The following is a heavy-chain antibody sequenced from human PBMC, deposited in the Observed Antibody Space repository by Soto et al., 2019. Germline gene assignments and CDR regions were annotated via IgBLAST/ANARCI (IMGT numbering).Heavy chain of an antibody. D-gene: IGHD2-2*01. CDR3: AEAPAASEAYYYGMDV. Sequence: ASVKVSCKASGGTFSSYAISCVRQAPGQGLEWMGGIIPIFGTANYAQKFQGRVTITADESTSTAYMELSSLRSEDTAVYYCAEAPAASEAYYYGMDVWGQGTTVTVS. CDR1: GGTFSSYA. V-gene: IGHV1-69*13. CDR2: IIPIFGTA. J-gene: IGHJ6*02.